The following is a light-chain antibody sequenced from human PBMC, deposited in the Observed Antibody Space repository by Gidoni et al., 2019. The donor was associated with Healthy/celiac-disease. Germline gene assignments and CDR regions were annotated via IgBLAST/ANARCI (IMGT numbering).Light chain of an antibody. J-gene: IGKJ4*01. CDR3: QQLNSDVT. V-gene: IGKV1-9*01. CDR2: AAS. Sequence: DIQLTQSPSFLSASVGDRVTITCRASQGISSYLAWYQQKPGKAPKLLIYAASTLQSGVPSRFSGSGSGTEFTLTISSLQPEDFATDYCQQLNSDVTFXGXTKVEIK. CDR1: QGISSY.